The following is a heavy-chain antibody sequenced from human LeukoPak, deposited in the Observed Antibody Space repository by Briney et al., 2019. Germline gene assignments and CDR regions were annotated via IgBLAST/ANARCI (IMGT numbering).Heavy chain of an antibody. CDR1: GGTFSSYA. Sequence: SVKVSCKASGGTFSSYAISWVRQAPGQGLEWMGRIIPIFGTANYAQKFQGRVTITTDESTSAAYMELSSLRSEDTAVYYCARDRAGTTNWFDPWGQGTLVTVSS. J-gene: IGHJ5*02. CDR3: ARDRAGTTNWFDP. V-gene: IGHV1-69*05. CDR2: IIPIFGTA. D-gene: IGHD1-1*01.